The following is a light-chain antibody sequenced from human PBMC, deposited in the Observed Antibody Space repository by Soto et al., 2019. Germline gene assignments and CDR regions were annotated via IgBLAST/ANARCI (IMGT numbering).Light chain of an antibody. Sequence: QSALTQPPSASGSPGQSVTISCTGSSSDVGGYNYVSWYQQHPGKAPKLMIYEVSTRPSGVPDRFSGSKSGNTASLTVSGLQAEDGADYYCSSFAGSNNLIVFGTGTKLNVL. CDR3: SSFAGSNNLIV. V-gene: IGLV2-8*01. CDR2: EVS. CDR1: SSDVGGYNY. J-gene: IGLJ1*01.